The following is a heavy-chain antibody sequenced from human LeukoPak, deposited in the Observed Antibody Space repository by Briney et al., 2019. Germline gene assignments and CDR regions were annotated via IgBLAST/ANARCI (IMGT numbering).Heavy chain of an antibody. V-gene: IGHV3-43*02. J-gene: IGHJ6*03. Sequence: RSGGSLRLSCAASGFTFDDYAMHWVRHAPGKGLEWVSLISGDGGSTYYADSVKGRFTISRDNSKNSLYLQMNSLRTEDTTLYYCAKDARIQLWLDYYYYMDVWGKGTTVTVSS. CDR3: AKDARIQLWLDYYYYMDV. CDR2: ISGDGGST. D-gene: IGHD5-18*01. CDR1: GFTFDDYA.